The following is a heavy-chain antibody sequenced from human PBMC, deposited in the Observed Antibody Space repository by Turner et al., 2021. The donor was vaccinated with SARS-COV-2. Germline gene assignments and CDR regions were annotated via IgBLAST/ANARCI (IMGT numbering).Heavy chain of an antibody. J-gene: IGHJ4*02. CDR2: MYYSGTT. V-gene: IGHV4-39*01. CDR1: GCSISSYDYY. D-gene: IGHD3-16*01. CDR3: ARRGDY. Sequence: QLQESGPGVAKPSVILSLTCTVSGCSISSYDYYWDWIRQPPGMGLEWIGSMYYSGTTHYNPSLRGRVTISIDTSKNQFSLKVTSVTATDTAVYYCARRGDYWGQGMLVTVSS.